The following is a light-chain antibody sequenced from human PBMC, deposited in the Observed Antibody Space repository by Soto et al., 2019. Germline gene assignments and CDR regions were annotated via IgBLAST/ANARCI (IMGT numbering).Light chain of an antibody. CDR3: QQYPGYT. CDR2: GAS. V-gene: IGKV3-20*01. J-gene: IGKJ2*01. CDR1: QSVSSSY. Sequence: EIVLTQSPATLSLSPGERATLSCRASQSVSSSYLAWYQQKPGQAPRLLIYGASVRATGIPDRFSGSGSGTDFALTISRPEPEDFAVYYCQQYPGYTFSQGTKLEIK.